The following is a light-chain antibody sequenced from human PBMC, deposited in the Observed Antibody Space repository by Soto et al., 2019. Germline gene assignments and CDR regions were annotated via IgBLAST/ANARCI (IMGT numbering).Light chain of an antibody. CDR3: SSYTSISTLYV. V-gene: IGLV1-40*01. Sequence: QSVLTQPPSVSGAPGQRVTISCTGSSSNIGAGYDVHWYQQHPGTAPRLLIYGATHRPSGVPERFSGSRSGSSASLTISGLQAEDEADYYCSSYTSISTLYVFGTGTKVTVL. CDR2: GAT. J-gene: IGLJ1*01. CDR1: SSNIGAGYD.